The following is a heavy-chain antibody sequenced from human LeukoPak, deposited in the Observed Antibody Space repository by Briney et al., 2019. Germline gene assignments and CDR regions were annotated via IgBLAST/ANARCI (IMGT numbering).Heavy chain of an antibody. D-gene: IGHD3-10*01. CDR2: INHSGST. J-gene: IGHJ4*02. CDR1: GGSFSGYY. Sequence: SETLSLTCAVYGGSFSGYYWSWIRQPPGKGLEWIGEINHSGSTNYNPSLKSRVTISVDTSKNQFSLKLSSVTAADTAVYYCARYGSGRSSYWGQGTLVTVSS. V-gene: IGHV4-34*01. CDR3: ARYGSGRSSY.